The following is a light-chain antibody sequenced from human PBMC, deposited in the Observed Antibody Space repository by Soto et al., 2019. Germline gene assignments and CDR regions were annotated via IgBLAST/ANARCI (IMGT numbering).Light chain of an antibody. Sequence: QPVLTQPPSASGTPGQRVTISCSGSSCNIGSNYVYWYQQLPVTAPKLLIYRSNQRPSGVPDRFSGSKSGTSASLYISGLRSEDESDYYCAAWDDSLSAGMFGGGTQLTVL. CDR2: RSN. V-gene: IGLV1-47*01. CDR3: AAWDDSLSAGM. J-gene: IGLJ7*01. CDR1: SCNIGSNY.